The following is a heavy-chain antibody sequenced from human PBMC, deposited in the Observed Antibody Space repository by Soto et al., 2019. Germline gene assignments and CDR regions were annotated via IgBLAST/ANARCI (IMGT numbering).Heavy chain of an antibody. Sequence: GGSLRLSCAAFGFNSYAMSWVRQAPGKGLEWVSTIIGSGGSTYYADSVKGRFSVSRDNSKNTLYLQTNSLRAEDTAVYYCEKDRNYYDSSGHDYWGQGTLVTVSS. CDR2: IIGSGGST. CDR1: GFNSYA. J-gene: IGHJ4*02. D-gene: IGHD3-22*01. CDR3: EKDRNYYDSSGHDY. V-gene: IGHV3-23*01.